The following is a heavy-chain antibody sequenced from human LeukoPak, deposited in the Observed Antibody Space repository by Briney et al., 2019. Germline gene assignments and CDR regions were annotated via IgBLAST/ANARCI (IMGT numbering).Heavy chain of an antibody. CDR2: IYYSGST. J-gene: IGHJ5*02. D-gene: IGHD2-2*01. V-gene: IGHV4-59*01. Sequence: SETLSLTCTVSGGSISSYYWTWIRQPPGKGLEWIGYIYYSGSTNYNPSLKGRVTISVDTSKNQFSLKLTSVTAADTAVYYCARTQGVPAAHNWFDPWGQGTLVTVSS. CDR3: ARTQGVPAAHNWFDP. CDR1: GGSISSYY.